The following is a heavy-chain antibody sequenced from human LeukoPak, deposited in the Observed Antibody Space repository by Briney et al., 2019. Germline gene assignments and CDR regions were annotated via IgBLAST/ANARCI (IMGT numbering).Heavy chain of an antibody. D-gene: IGHD2-15*01. V-gene: IGHV3-74*01. CDR3: ATGGRWWSPDY. Sequence: PGGSLRLSCAASGFTFSNCWMHWVRQAPGKGLVWVSRITSDGSTTSYADSVKGRFTISRDNAKNTLYLQMNSLRAEDTAVYYCATGGRWWSPDYWGQGTQVTVSS. CDR1: GFTFSNCW. J-gene: IGHJ4*02. CDR2: ITSDGSTT.